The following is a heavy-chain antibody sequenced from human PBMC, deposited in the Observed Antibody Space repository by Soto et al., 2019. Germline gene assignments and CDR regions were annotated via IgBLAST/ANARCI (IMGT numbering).Heavy chain of an antibody. V-gene: IGHV3-48*01. CDR1: GFTFSSYS. D-gene: IGHD3-16*02. CDR2: ISSSSSTI. Sequence: EVQLVESGGGLVQPGGSLRLSCAASGFTFSSYSMNWVRQAPGKGLEWVSYISSSSSTIYYADSVKGRFTISRDNAKNSLYLQMNNLRAEDTAVYYCARDSRGDYIWGSDRGGIDYWGQGTLVTVSS. CDR3: ARDSRGDYIWGSDRGGIDY. J-gene: IGHJ4*02.